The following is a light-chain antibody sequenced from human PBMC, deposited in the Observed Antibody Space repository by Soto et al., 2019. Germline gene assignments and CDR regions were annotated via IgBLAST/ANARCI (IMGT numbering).Light chain of an antibody. Sequence: EIVLTQSPATLSLSPGERATLSCRASQSVINYLAWYQQKPGQAPRLLIYDTSNRATGIPARFSGSGSGTDFTLIISSLEPEDFAVYYCQQSYNTPHTFGQGTKL. CDR3: QQSYNTPHT. CDR2: DTS. J-gene: IGKJ2*01. CDR1: QSVINY. V-gene: IGKV3-11*01.